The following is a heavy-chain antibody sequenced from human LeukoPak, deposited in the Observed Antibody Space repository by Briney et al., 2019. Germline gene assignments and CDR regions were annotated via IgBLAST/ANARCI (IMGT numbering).Heavy chain of an antibody. CDR2: IYYSGIT. V-gene: IGHV4-59*01. D-gene: IGHD1-1*01. J-gene: IGHJ6*03. CDR3: ARDRQTSDYYYYYMDV. CDR1: GGSISSYY. Sequence: SETLSLTRTVSGGSISSYYWSWIRQPPGKELEWIGHIYYSGITNYNPSLKSRVTISVDTSKNQFSLKLSSVTAADTAVYYCARDRQTSDYYYYYMDVWGKGTTVTVSS.